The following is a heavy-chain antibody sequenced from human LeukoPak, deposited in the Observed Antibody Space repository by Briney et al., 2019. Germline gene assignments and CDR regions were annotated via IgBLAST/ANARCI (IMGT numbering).Heavy chain of an antibody. CDR3: AKWNGRFLEWLSVDY. CDR1: GFTFSTYG. D-gene: IGHD3-3*01. Sequence: GRSLRLSCAASGFTFSTYGMHWVRQAPGKGLEWVAVISNDGSNKLYADSVKGRFTISRDNSKNTLYLQMNSLRAEDTAVYYCAKWNGRFLEWLSVDYWGQGTLVTVSS. CDR2: ISNDGSNK. V-gene: IGHV3-30*18. J-gene: IGHJ4*02.